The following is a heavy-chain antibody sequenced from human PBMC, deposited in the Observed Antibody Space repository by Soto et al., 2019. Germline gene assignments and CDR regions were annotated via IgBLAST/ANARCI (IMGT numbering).Heavy chain of an antibody. CDR1: GGTFSSYA. CDR2: IIPIFGTA. D-gene: IGHD6-19*01. J-gene: IGHJ6*02. CDR3: AREGWGIAVAGTKGGYYYYYGMDV. V-gene: IGHV1-69*06. Sequence: SVKVSCKASGGTFSSYAISWVRQAPGQGLEWMGGIIPIFGTANYAQKFQGRVTITADKSTSTAYMELSSLRSEDTAVYYCAREGWGIAVAGTKGGYYYYYGMDVWGQGTTVTVSS.